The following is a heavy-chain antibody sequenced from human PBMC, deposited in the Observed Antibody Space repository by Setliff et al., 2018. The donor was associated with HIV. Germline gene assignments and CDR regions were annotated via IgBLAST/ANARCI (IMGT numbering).Heavy chain of an antibody. V-gene: IGHV1-8*02. CDR3: AKDPSVTVTTI. D-gene: IGHD4-17*01. J-gene: IGHJ3*02. CDR1: GYTFSNSD. CDR2: MNPKSGNT. Sequence: GASVKVSCKASGYTFSNSDINWVRQAPGQGLEWMGWMNPKSGNTGYAQKFQGRVTMTSNAFITTAYMELSALTSEDTAVYYCAKDPSVTVTTIWGQGTMVTVSS.